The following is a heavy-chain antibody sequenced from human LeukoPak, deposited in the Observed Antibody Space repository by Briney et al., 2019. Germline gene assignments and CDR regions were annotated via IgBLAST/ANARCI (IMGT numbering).Heavy chain of an antibody. CDR3: ARCREVTTVGTSWFDP. CDR1: GYTFTDYY. V-gene: IGHV1-2*04. J-gene: IGHJ5*02. D-gene: IGHD4-11*01. CDR2: INPKNGDT. Sequence: PSGKVFCKASGYTFTDYYVYWVRQAPGQGLEWMGWINPKNGDTIYAQKFPGWVTVSRDTSISIAYMDLSAQKADDAAVYYCARCREVTTVGTSWFDPWGQGNLVIVSS.